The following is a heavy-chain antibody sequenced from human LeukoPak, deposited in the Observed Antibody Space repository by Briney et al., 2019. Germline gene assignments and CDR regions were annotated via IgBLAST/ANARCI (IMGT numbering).Heavy chain of an antibody. J-gene: IGHJ4*02. CDR3: ARGKSRGSHIDY. D-gene: IGHD1-26*01. CDR2: IYSGGST. Sequence: TGGSLRLSWAAAGFTVSSNYMSWVRQAPGKGLEWVSIIYSGGSTFYADSVKGRFTISRDSSKNTLYLQMNSLRAEDTAVYYCARGKSRGSHIDYWGQGTLVTVSS. V-gene: IGHV3-53*01. CDR1: GFTVSSNY.